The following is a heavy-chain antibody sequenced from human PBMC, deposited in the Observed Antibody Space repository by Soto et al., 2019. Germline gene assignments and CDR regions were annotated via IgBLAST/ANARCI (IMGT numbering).Heavy chain of an antibody. CDR2: IIPIFGTA. CDR3: ARQSSSWYGGFDY. J-gene: IGHJ4*02. Sequence: SVKGSCEASGGTFSSYAISWVRQAPGQGLEWMGGIIPIFGTANYAQKFQGRVTITADKSTSTAYMELSSLRSEDTAVYYCARQSSSWYGGFDYWGQGTLVTVSS. CDR1: GGTFSSYA. D-gene: IGHD6-13*01. V-gene: IGHV1-69*06.